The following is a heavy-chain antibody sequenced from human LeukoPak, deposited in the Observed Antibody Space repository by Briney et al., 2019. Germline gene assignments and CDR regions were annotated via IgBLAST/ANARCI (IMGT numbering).Heavy chain of an antibody. CDR2: ISGSGGGT. Sequence: GGSLRLSCAASGFTFSSYAMSWVRQAPGKGLEWVSVISGSGGGTYYADSVKGRFTISRDNSKNTLYLQMNSLRAEDTAVYYCAKDHRDSGNYYYYYGLDVWGQGTMVTVSS. CDR1: GFTFSSYA. J-gene: IGHJ6*02. V-gene: IGHV3-23*01. CDR3: AKDHRDSGNYYYYYGLDV. D-gene: IGHD1-26*01.